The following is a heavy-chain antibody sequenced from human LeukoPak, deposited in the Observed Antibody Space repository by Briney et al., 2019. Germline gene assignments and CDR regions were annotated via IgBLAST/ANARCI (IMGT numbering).Heavy chain of an antibody. CDR1: GGSFSGYY. J-gene: IGHJ4*02. CDR3: ARGDIWSSGPRHATDY. V-gene: IGHV4-34*01. Sequence: SETLSLTCAVYGGSFSGYYWSWIRQPPGKGLEWIGEINHSGSTNYNPSLKSRVTISVDTSKNQFSLKLSSVTAADTAVYYCARGDIWSSGPRHATDYCGQGTLVTVSS. CDR2: INHSGST. D-gene: IGHD3-3*01.